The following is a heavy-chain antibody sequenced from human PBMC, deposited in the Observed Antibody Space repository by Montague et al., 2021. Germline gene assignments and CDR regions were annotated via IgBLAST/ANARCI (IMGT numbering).Heavy chain of an antibody. Sequence: SETLSLTCAVSGGSFSAYYWDWISQRPGKGLEWIGEIHHSGITYYNPSLNSRLTISLDTSKNQFSLKLNSVTAADTAVYFCARRSRLKSPVDYWGQGTLVTVSS. CDR1: GGSFSAYY. V-gene: IGHV4-34*01. J-gene: IGHJ4*02. CDR3: ARRSRLKSPVDY. CDR2: IHHSGIT.